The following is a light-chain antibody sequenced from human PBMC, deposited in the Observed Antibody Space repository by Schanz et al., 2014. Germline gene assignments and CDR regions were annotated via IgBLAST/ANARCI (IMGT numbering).Light chain of an antibody. CDR2: DAS. J-gene: IGKJ1*01. V-gene: IGKV3-20*01. Sequence: TVLTQSPDTLSLSPGERATLSCRASQNVSSSLAWYQQKPGQAPRLLIFDASTRAAGIPDRFSGSGSVTDFTLTISRVEPEDFAIYYCQHYHSSSWTFGQGTRVEVK. CDR3: QHYHSSSWT. CDR1: QNVSSS.